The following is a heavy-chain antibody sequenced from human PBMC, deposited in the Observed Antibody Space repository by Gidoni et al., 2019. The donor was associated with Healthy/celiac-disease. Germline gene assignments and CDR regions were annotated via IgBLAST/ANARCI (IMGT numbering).Heavy chain of an antibody. Sequence: EVQLVESGGGLVQPGGSLTLSCAASGFPVSSNYMSWVRQAPGKWLEWVSVIYSGGSTYDADSVKGRFTISRDNSKNTLYLQMNSLRAEDTAVYYCARVIPAAMILHPWGQGTLVTVSS. J-gene: IGHJ5*02. CDR2: IYSGGST. CDR3: ARVIPAAMILHP. CDR1: GFPVSSNY. V-gene: IGHV3-66*01. D-gene: IGHD2-2*01.